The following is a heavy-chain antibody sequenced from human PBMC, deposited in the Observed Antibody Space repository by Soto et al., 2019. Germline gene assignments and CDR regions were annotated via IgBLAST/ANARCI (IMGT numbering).Heavy chain of an antibody. Sequence: GGSLRLSCAASGFTFSSYAMHWVRQAPGKGLEWVAVISYDGSNKYYADSVKGRFTISRDNSKNTLYLQMNSLRAEDTAVYYCASLAGGDGAFDSWGQGTMVTVSS. CDR3: ASLAGGDGAFDS. CDR1: GFTFSSYA. V-gene: IGHV3-30*04. J-gene: IGHJ3*02. CDR2: ISYDGSNK. D-gene: IGHD3-16*01.